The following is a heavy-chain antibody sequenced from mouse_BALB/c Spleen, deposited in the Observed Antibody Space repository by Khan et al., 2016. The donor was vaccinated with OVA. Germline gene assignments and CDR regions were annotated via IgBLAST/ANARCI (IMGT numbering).Heavy chain of an antibody. CDR3: ARNYEYDEVLAY. CDR2: IWSGGIT. J-gene: IGHJ3*01. V-gene: IGHV2-2*02. CDR1: GFSLTSYG. D-gene: IGHD2-4*01. Sequence: QVQLKESGPGLVQPSQSLSITCTVSGFSLTSYGVHWVRQSPGKGLEWLGVIWSGGITDYSAAFISRLSISKDNSKGQVFFKMNSLQANDTAIYYCARNYEYDEVLAYWGQGTLVTVSA.